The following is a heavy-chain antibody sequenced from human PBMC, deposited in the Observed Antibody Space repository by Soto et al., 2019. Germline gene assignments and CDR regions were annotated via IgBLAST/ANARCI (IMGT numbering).Heavy chain of an antibody. CDR3: ARGRAIFGVQNLYNCFDP. J-gene: IGHJ5*02. V-gene: IGHV4-34*01. CDR2: INHSGST. CDR1: GGSFSGYY. D-gene: IGHD3-3*01. Sequence: QVQLQQWGAGLLKPSETLSLTCAVYGGSFSGYYWSWIRQPPGKGLEWIGEINHSGSTNYNPSLKSRATRAVDTSQIQFSLKLSSVTDAYTAVYSCARGRAIFGVQNLYNCFDPWGQGTLVTVSS.